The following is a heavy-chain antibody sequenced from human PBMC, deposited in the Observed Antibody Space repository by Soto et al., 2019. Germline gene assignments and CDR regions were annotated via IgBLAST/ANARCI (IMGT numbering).Heavy chain of an antibody. CDR2: IIPMFGRV. CDR1: GGTVRNDI. J-gene: IGHJ4*02. Sequence: QVQLVQSGAEVKKPGSSVNVSCKASGGTVRNDIISWVRQAPGQGLDWMGTIIPMFGRVNYAQNLQGRVTITADKSTGTAYMELNSLRSEDTAVYYCASGTVYGSGSYPVDYWGQGTLVTVSS. V-gene: IGHV1-69*02. D-gene: IGHD3-10*01. CDR3: ASGTVYGSGSYPVDY.